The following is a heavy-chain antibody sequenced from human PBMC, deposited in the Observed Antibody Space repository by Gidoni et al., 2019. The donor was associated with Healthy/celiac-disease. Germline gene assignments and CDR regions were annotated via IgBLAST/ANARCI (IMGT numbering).Heavy chain of an antibody. J-gene: IGHJ4*02. CDR2: IYYSGST. D-gene: IGHD4-17*01. V-gene: IGHV4-39*01. CDR3: ARLDDYGDYVDY. Sequence: QLQLQESGPGLVKPSETLSLTCTVSGGSLSSSSYYCGRIRQPPGKGLEWIGSIYYSGSTYYNPSLKSRVTISVDTSKNQFSLKLSSVTAADTAVYYCARLDDYGDYVDYWGQGTLVTVSS. CDR1: GGSLSSSSYY.